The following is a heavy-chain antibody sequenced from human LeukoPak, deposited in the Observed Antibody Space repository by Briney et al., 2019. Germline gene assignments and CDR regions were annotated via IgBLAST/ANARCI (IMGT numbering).Heavy chain of an antibody. J-gene: IGHJ4*02. CDR2: INPNSGGT. D-gene: IGHD6-13*01. V-gene: IGHV1-2*06. CDR3: AKTASIAEDRVDY. CDR1: GYTFTGYY. Sequence: PGASVKVSCRASGYTFTGYYMHWVRQAPGQGLEWMGRINPNSGGTNYAQKFQGTVTMTRDTSVTTAYMEVSRLISHDTAVYYCAKTASIAEDRVDYWGQGTLVAVSS.